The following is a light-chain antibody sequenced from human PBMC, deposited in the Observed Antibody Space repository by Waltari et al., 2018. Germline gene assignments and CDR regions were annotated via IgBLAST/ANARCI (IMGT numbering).Light chain of an antibody. CDR2: EGS. CDR3: CSYAGNSMV. V-gene: IGLV2-23*01. CDR1: SSDVGSYNL. Sequence: QSALTQPASVSGSPGQSITISCTGTSSDVGSYNLVSWYQQYPGKAPKFMIYEGSKRPSGVVKRFSGSKSGNTASLTISGLQAEDEADYYCCSYAGNSMVFGGGTKLTVL. J-gene: IGLJ2*01.